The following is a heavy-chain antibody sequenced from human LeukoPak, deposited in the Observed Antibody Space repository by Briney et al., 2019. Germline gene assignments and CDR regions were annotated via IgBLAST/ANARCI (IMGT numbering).Heavy chain of an antibody. CDR3: ARDSIVLGGFDI. J-gene: IGHJ3*02. D-gene: IGHD6-6*01. CDR2: ISYDGSNK. Sequence: GGSLRLSCAASGFTFSSYGMHWVRQAPGKGLEWVAVISYDGSNKYYADSVKGRFTISRDNSKNTLYLQMNSLRAEDTAVYYCARDSIVLGGFDIWGQGTMVTVSS. CDR1: GFTFSSYG. V-gene: IGHV3-30*03.